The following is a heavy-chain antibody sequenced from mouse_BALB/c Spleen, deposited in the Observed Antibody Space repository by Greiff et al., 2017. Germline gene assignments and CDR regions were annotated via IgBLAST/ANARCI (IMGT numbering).Heavy chain of an antibody. V-gene: IGHV5-6-5*01. Sequence: EVMLVESGGGLVKPGGSLKLSCAASGFTFSSYAMSWVRQTPEKRLEWVASISSGGSTYYPDSVKGRFTISRDNARNILYLQMSSLRSEDTAMYYCARGGYYDYDDGFAYWGQGTLVTVSA. D-gene: IGHD2-4*01. J-gene: IGHJ3*01. CDR2: ISSGGST. CDR1: GFTFSSYA. CDR3: ARGGYYDYDDGFAY.